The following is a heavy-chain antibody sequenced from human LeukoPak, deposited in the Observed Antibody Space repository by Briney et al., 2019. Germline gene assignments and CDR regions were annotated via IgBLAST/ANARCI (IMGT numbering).Heavy chain of an antibody. V-gene: IGHV3-23*01. Sequence: GGSLRLSCAASGFTFSNYAMSWVRQAPEKGLEWVSALSGSADRTYYADSVKGRFTIFRDNSKNTVYLQMNSLRAEDTAVYYCAKGSHYGDLLFEYWGQGTLVTVSS. CDR2: LSGSADRT. J-gene: IGHJ4*02. D-gene: IGHD4-17*01. CDR1: GFTFSNYA. CDR3: AKGSHYGDLLFEY.